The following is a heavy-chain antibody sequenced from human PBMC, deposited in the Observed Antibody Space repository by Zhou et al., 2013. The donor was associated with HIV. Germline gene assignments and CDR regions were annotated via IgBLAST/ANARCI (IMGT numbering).Heavy chain of an antibody. Sequence: QVQLVQSGAEVKKPGSSVKVSCKVSGGTSSSYAINWVRQAPGQGLEWMGRIIPVFGTTNYAQKFQGRVTITADQSTSTAYMELSSLRSGDTAIYYCARTPSISYYLHYVDYWGQGTLVTVSS. CDR1: GGTSSSYA. D-gene: IGHD1-26*01. V-gene: IGHV1-69*13. J-gene: IGHJ4*02. CDR3: ARTPSISYYLHYVDY. CDR2: IIPVFGTT.